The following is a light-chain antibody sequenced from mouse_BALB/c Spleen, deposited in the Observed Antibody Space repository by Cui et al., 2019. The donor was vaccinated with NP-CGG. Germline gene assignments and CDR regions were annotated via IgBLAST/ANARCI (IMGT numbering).Light chain of an antibody. CDR3: ALWYSNHWV. J-gene: IGLJ1*01. CDR1: TGTVTTSNY. Sequence: QAVVTQESAPTTSPGETVTLTCRSSTGTVTTSNYANWVQEKPDHLFTGLIGSTNNRAPGVPARFSGSLIGDKAALTITGAQTEDEAIYFFALWYSNHWVFGGGTKLTVL. CDR2: STN. V-gene: IGLV1*01.